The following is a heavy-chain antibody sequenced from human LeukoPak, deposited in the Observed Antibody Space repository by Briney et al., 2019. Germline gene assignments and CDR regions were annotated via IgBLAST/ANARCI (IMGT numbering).Heavy chain of an antibody. CDR1: GFTFSSYS. D-gene: IGHD2-2*01. CDR3: ARDYLVVPAAMWWFDP. Sequence: GGSLRLSCAASGFTFSSYSMNWLRQAPGKGLELVSSISSSGSNMFYADSVKGRFTGSRDNAKNSLYLQMNSLRGADTALNYCARDYLVVPAAMWWFDPRGQGTLVTVSS. J-gene: IGHJ5*02. CDR2: ISSSGSNM. V-gene: IGHV3-21*01.